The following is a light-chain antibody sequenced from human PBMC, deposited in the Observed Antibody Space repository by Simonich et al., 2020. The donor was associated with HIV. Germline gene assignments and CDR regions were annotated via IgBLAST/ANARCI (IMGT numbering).Light chain of an antibody. Sequence: EIVMTQSPATLSVSPGERATLSCRASQSVSSNLAWYQQKPGPAPRLLIYGASTRATGIPARFSGSGSGTEFTLTISSMQSEDFAVYCCQQCNNWPPGTFGQGTKVEIK. CDR1: QSVSSN. J-gene: IGKJ1*01. CDR2: GAS. V-gene: IGKV3-15*01. CDR3: QQCNNWPPGT.